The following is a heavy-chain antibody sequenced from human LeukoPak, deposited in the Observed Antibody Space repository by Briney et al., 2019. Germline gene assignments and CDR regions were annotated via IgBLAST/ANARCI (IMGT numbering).Heavy chain of an antibody. Sequence: SETLSLTCTVSGGSISSSSYYWGWIRQPPWKGLEWIGSIYYSGGTYYNPSLKSRVSISVDTSKNQFSLKLSSVTAADTAVYCCARIAAAGIYYYYYYMDVWGKGTTVTISS. J-gene: IGHJ6*03. CDR1: GGSISSSSYY. CDR2: IYYSGGT. D-gene: IGHD6-13*01. V-gene: IGHV4-39*01. CDR3: ARIAAAGIYYYYYYMDV.